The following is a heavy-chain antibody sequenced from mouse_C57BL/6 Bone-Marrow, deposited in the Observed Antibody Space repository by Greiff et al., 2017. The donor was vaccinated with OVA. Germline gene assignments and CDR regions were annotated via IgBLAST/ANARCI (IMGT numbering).Heavy chain of an antibody. V-gene: IGHV1-53*01. CDR2: INPSNGGT. CDR1: GYTFTSYW. J-gene: IGHJ1*03. Sequence: VQLQQSGTELVKPGASVKLSCKASGYTFTSYWMHWVKLRPGQGLEWIGNINPSNGGTNYNEKFKSKATLTVAKSSSTAYMQLSSLTSEDSAVYYCAKEGGYRYFDVWGTGTTVTVSS. CDR3: AKEGGYRYFDV.